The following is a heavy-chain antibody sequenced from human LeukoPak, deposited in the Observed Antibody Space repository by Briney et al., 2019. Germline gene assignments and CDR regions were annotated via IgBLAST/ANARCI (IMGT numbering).Heavy chain of an antibody. V-gene: IGHV1-18*04. D-gene: IGHD5-12*01. CDR2: ISGFNGHT. J-gene: IGHJ6*03. Sequence: WASVKVSCKASGYTFSNYGMSWVRQAPGHGLEWMGWISGFNGHTKYSQKSQGRVTMTTDTSTSTAYMEVRSLRSDDTAVYYCARAWLRSKYYYYMDVWGKGTTVTVSS. CDR1: GYTFSNYG. CDR3: ARAWLRSKYYYYMDV.